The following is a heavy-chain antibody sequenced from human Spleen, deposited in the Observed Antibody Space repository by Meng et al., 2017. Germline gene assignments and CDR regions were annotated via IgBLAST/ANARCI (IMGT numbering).Heavy chain of an antibody. D-gene: IGHD6-13*01. CDR2: IYTSGST. CDR1: GGSISSYY. Sequence: SEILSLTGTVSGGSISSYYWSWFRQPAGKGLEWIGRIYTSGSTNYNPPLKSRVTMSVDTPKNQFALKLSSVTAADTAVYYCARSSPYSSSWYDYWGQGALVTVSS. V-gene: IGHV4-4*07. J-gene: IGHJ4*02. CDR3: ARSSPYSSSWYDY.